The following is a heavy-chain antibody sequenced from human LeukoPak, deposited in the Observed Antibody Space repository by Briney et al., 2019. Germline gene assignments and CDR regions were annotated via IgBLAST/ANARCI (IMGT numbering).Heavy chain of an antibody. CDR2: IIPIFGTA. CDR1: GGTFSSYA. V-gene: IGHV1-69*05. D-gene: IGHD3-16*02. Sequence: SVKVSCKASGGTFSSYAISWVRQAPGQGLEWMGGIIPIFGTASYAQKFQGRVTMTRDTSTSTVYMELSSLRSEDTTVYYCARTGGGVIVHWFDPWGQGTLVTVSS. CDR3: ARTGGGVIVHWFDP. J-gene: IGHJ5*02.